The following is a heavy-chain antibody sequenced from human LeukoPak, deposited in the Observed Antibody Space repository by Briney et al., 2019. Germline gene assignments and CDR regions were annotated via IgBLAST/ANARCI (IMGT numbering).Heavy chain of an antibody. D-gene: IGHD3-3*01. V-gene: IGHV4-38-2*01. CDR1: GYSISSCYY. CDR2: IYHSGST. Sequence: SETLSLTCAVSGYSISSCYYWDGIRQPPGKGLEWIGSIYHSGSTYYNPSLKSRVTISVDTSKNQFSLKLSSVTAADTAVYYCARRIFGVVIILSSMGAFDIWGQGTMVTVSS. CDR3: ARRIFGVVIILSSMGAFDI. J-gene: IGHJ3*02.